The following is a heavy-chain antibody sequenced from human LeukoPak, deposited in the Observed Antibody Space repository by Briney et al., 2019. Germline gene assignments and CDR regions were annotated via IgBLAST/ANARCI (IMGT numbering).Heavy chain of an antibody. CDR2: IDQGGSTK. D-gene: IGHD1-26*01. CDR1: GFTFNTYW. J-gene: IGHJ3*01. CDR3: XRDKGGRSGAIYYDAFXX. V-gene: IGHV3-7*01. Sequence: GGSPRLSCAASGFTFNTYWMIWVRQAPGKGLEWVANIDQGGSTKYYVDSLKGRFTISRDNAKNSLYLQMNSLRAEDTAVYYCXRDKGGRSGAIYYDAFXXWGQGTMXT.